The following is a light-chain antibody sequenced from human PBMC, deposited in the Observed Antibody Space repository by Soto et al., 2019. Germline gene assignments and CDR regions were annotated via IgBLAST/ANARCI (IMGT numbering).Light chain of an antibody. CDR3: QQYATYFRYT. V-gene: IGKV1-5*01. J-gene: IGKJ2*01. Sequence: DIQMTQSPSTLSASVGDRVTITCRASQSISSRWAWYQKKPGKAPKLLIYDALNLESGVPSRFSGSGSGTEFTLSIGSLQTDDFATYYCQQYATYFRYTFGQGTKLEIK. CDR2: DAL. CDR1: QSISSR.